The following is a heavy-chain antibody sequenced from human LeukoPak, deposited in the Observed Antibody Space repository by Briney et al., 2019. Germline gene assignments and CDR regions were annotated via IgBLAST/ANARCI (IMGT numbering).Heavy chain of an antibody. CDR3: ARVGAYCGGDCYSWYFDY. V-gene: IGHV1-69*13. Sequence: SLKVSCKASGGTFSSYAISWVRQAPGQGLEWMGGIIPIFGTANYAQKFQGRVTITADESASTAYMELSSLRSEDTAVYYCARVGAYCGGDCYSWYFDYWGQGTLVTVSS. CDR1: GGTFSSYA. CDR2: IIPIFGTA. J-gene: IGHJ4*02. D-gene: IGHD2-21*01.